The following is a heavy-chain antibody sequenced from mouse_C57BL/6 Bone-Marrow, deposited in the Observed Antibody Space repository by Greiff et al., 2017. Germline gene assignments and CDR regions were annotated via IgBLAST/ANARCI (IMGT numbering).Heavy chain of an antibody. CDR2: IYPRSGNT. CDR1: GYTFTSYG. Sequence: VKLQQSGAELARPGASVKLSCKASGYTFTSYGISWVKQRTGQGLEWIGEIYPRSGNTYYNEKFKGKATLTADKSSSTAYLELRSLTSEDSAVYFCARGWLLKVDYWGQGTTLTVSS. V-gene: IGHV1-81*01. D-gene: IGHD2-3*01. J-gene: IGHJ2*01. CDR3: ARGWLLKVDY.